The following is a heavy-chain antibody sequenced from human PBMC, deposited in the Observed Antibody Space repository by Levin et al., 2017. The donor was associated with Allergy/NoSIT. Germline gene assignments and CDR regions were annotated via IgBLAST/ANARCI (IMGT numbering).Heavy chain of an antibody. J-gene: IGHJ3*02. CDR1: GGSINNYY. V-gene: IGHV4-59*01. CDR2: IYYSGST. D-gene: IGHD2-2*01. CDR3: ARGQYLPLDAFDI. Sequence: GSLRLSCTVSGGSINNYYWSWIRQPPGKGLEWIGYIYYSGSTNYNPSLKSRVTISVDTSKNQFSLKLTSVTTADTAVYYCARGQYLPLDAFDIWGQGTMVAVSS.